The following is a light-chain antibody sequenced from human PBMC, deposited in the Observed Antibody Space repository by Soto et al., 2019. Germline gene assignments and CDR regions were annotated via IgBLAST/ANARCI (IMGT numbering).Light chain of an antibody. CDR1: QPLNNN. Sequence: EIVMTQSPATLSVSPGDRATLSCRAGQPLNNNVAWYQHKPGQAPRLLIYGASTRATGISARFSGSGSGTEFTLTISSLQSEDFAVYFCQQRSNWPRLTFGGGTKVEI. CDR3: QQRSNWPRLT. CDR2: GAS. J-gene: IGKJ4*01. V-gene: IGKV3-15*01.